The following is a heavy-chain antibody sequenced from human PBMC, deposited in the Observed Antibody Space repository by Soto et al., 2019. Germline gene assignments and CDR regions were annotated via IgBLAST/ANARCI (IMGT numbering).Heavy chain of an antibody. D-gene: IGHD3-22*01. J-gene: IGHJ4*02. CDR3: ASADYFDSSGSDY. CDR2: IKQDGSEK. V-gene: IGHV3-7*01. CDR1: VCIFSNHW. Sequence: PVGSLRLSCVSSVCIFSNHWMSCVRQFPGKWLEWVANIKQDGSEKYYVDSVKGRFTISRDNGKNSMYLQMNSLRVEDTAVYYCASADYFDSSGSDYWGQETPVTLS.